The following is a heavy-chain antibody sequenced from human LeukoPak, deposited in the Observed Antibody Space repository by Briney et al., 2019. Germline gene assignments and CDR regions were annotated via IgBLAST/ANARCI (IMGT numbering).Heavy chain of an antibody. J-gene: IGHJ4*02. D-gene: IGHD3-22*01. CDR3: ARATGSGIMYYYDSSGYSLDY. V-gene: IGHV3-7*01. CDR1: GFTFSTYW. Sequence: GGSLRLSCSASGFTFSTYWMTWVRQAPGKGLEWVANIKQDGGEKYYVDSVKGRFTISRDNAKNSLYLQMNSLGAEDTAVYYCARATGSGIMYYYDSSGYSLDYWGQGTLITVSS. CDR2: IKQDGGEK.